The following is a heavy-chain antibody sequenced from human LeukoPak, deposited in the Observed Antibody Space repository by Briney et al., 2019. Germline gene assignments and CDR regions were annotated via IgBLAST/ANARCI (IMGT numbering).Heavy chain of an antibody. Sequence: GGSLRLSCAASGFTFSSYAMSWVRQAPGKGLEWVSAISGSGGSTYYADSVKGRFTISRDNSKNTLYLQMNSLRAEDTAVYYCAKGRGGNSVKLIDYWGQGTLVTVSS. CDR1: GFTFSSYA. V-gene: IGHV3-23*01. D-gene: IGHD4-23*01. CDR3: AKGRGGNSVKLIDY. CDR2: ISGSGGST. J-gene: IGHJ4*02.